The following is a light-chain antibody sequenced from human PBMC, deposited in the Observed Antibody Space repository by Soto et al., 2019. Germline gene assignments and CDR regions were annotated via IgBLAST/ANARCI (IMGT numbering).Light chain of an antibody. Sequence: QSALPQPPSASGSPGQSVTISCTGTKNDIGVYDFVSWYQHHPGKAPRPIIYEVVQRPSGVPDRFSGSKSGNTASLTVSGLQAADEGDYFCKSYAGSNTYVFGSGTKVTVL. CDR3: KSYAGSNTYV. CDR2: EVV. CDR1: KNDIGVYDF. J-gene: IGLJ1*01. V-gene: IGLV2-8*01.